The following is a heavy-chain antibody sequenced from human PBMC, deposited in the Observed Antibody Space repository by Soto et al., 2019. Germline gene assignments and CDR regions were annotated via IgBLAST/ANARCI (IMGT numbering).Heavy chain of an antibody. CDR2: ISYDGRNK. CDR3: AKDLCSSSSCYYNYGMDV. D-gene: IGHD2-2*01. J-gene: IGHJ6*02. V-gene: IGHV3-30*18. CDR1: GFTFRNYA. Sequence: QVELVESGGGVVQPGRSLRLSCAASGFTFRNYAMHWVRQAPGKGLEWVAVISYDGRNKYYADSVTGRFTISSDNSKNPLYLQMNSLRAEDTAVYYGAKDLCSSSSCYYNYGMDVWGQGTTVTVSS.